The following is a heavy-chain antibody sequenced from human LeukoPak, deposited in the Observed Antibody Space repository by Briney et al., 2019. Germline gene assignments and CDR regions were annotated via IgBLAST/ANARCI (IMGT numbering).Heavy chain of an antibody. CDR3: ASPGITTFDY. D-gene: IGHD3-22*01. V-gene: IGHV4-39*01. Sequence: SETLSLTCTVSGASISGNSFYWGWVRQPPGKGLEWIGNIYYTGITYYNPSLKSRVTISVDTSKNQFSLRLNSVTAADTAIYYCASPGITTFDYWGQGTLVTVSS. CDR2: IYYTGIT. J-gene: IGHJ4*02. CDR1: GASISGNSFY.